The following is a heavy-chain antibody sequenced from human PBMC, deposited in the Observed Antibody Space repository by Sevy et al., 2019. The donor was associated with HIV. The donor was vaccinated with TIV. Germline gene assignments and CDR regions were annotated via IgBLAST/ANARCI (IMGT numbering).Heavy chain of an antibody. CDR3: ARDLLWFGELLHYFDY. Sequence: ASVKVSCKASGYTFTSYGISWVRQAPGQGLEWMGWISAYNGNRNYAQKLQGRVTMTTDTSTSTAYMELRSLRSDDTAVYYCARDLLWFGELLHYFDYWGQGTLVTVSS. CDR1: GYTFTSYG. D-gene: IGHD3-10*01. CDR2: ISAYNGNR. V-gene: IGHV1-18*04. J-gene: IGHJ4*02.